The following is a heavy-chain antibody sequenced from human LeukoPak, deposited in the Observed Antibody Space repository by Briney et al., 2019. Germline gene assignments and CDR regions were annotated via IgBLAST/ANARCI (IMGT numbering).Heavy chain of an antibody. CDR2: IYNSGST. J-gene: IGHJ4*02. V-gene: IGHV4-39*01. D-gene: IGHD6-13*01. Sequence: PSETLSLTCTVSGGSISSSSYYWGWIRQPQGKGLEWIGSIYNSGSTYYNPSLKSRVTISVDTSKNQFCLKRSSVTSADTAVYYCARHYLEGSSRRLYYFDYWGQGTLVTVSS. CDR3: ARHYLEGSSRRLYYFDY. CDR1: GGSISSSSYY.